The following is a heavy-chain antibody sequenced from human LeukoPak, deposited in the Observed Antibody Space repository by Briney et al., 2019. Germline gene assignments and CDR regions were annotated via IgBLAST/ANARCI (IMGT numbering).Heavy chain of an antibody. J-gene: IGHJ4*02. V-gene: IGHV3-48*04. CDR2: ISYSSSII. Sequence: GGSLRLSCAASGFTFSSYSMNWVRQAPGKGLEWVSYISYSSSIINYADSVKGRFTISRDNAKNSLYLQMNSLRAEDTAVYYCARAKDIVVVVADSNPLDYWGQGTLVTVSS. CDR1: GFTFSSYS. D-gene: IGHD2-15*01. CDR3: ARAKDIVVVVADSNPLDY.